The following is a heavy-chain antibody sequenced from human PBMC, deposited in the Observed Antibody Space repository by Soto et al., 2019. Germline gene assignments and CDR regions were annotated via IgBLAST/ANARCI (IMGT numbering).Heavy chain of an antibody. CDR3: AISLRLGESFDY. CDR2: IHTGNGNT. CDR1: GYTFTTYA. J-gene: IGHJ4*02. V-gene: IGHV1-3*04. D-gene: IGHD3-16*01. Sequence: QVQLVQSGAEVKKPGASVQVSCKPSGYTFTTYAIHWVRQAPGQGLEWMAWIHTGNGNTKYSPRFQGRVTITRDTSASTAYMELSSLRSEDTAVYYCAISLRLGESFDYWGQGTLVTVSS.